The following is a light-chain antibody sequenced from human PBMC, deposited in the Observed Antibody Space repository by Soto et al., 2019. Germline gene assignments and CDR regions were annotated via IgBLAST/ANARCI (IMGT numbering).Light chain of an antibody. V-gene: IGLV4-60*02. CDR1: SGHSRYI. Sequence: QSVLTQSSSASAALGSSVKLTCSLSSGHSRYIIVWHQQQPGRAPPYLMKLEGSGSYNKRSGVPDRFSGSSSGADRYLTVSNLQFEDDSDYYCETWDFNTRVFGGGTKLPVL. J-gene: IGLJ3*02. CDR2: LEGSGSY. CDR3: ETWDFNTRV.